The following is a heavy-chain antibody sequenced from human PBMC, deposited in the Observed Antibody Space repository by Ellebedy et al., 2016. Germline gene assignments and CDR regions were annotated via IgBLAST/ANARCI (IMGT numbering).Heavy chain of an antibody. Sequence: GGSLRLXXAASGFTFRSYWMHWVRQVPGKGLVWVSRIDNDGSNTYYADSVKGRFTISRDNAKDSLYLQMNSLRAEDTAVYYCARVNFYFWGSYYTELDYWGQGTLVTVSS. V-gene: IGHV3-74*01. CDR3: ARVNFYFWGSYYTELDY. D-gene: IGHD3-10*01. J-gene: IGHJ4*02. CDR1: GFTFRSYW. CDR2: IDNDGSNT.